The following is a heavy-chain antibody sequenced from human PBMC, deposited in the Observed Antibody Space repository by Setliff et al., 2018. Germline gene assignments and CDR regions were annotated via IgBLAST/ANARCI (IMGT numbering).Heavy chain of an antibody. D-gene: IGHD2-2*03. V-gene: IGHV3-7*01. CDR3: AREALDIVVVPAALGY. J-gene: IGHJ4*02. Sequence: GGSLRLSCAASGFTFSSYAITWVRQAPGKGLEWVANIKQDGSEKYYVDSVKGRFTISRDNAKNSLYLQMNSLRAEDTAVYYCAREALDIVVVPAALGYWGQGTLVTVSS. CDR2: IKQDGSEK. CDR1: GFTFSSYA.